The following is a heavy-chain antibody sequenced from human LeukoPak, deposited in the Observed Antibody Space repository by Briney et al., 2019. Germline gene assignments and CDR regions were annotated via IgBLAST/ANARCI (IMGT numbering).Heavy chain of an antibody. CDR1: GFTFSSYS. J-gene: IGHJ4*02. CDR2: ISSSSSYI. D-gene: IGHD3-10*01. CDR3: ARSTVGLLWFGESIDY. Sequence: GGSLRLSCAASGFTFSSYSMNWVRQAPGKGLEWVLSISSSSSYIYYADSVKGRFTISRDNAKNSLYLQMNSLRAEDTAVYYCARSTVGLLWFGESIDYWGRGTLVTVSS. V-gene: IGHV3-21*01.